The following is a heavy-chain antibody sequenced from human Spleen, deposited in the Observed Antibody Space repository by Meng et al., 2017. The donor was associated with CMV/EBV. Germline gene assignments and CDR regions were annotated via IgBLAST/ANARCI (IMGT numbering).Heavy chain of an antibody. CDR3: TTFADFWSDYPDY. Sequence: GESLKISCGASGFRFSNAWMSWVRQAPGKGLEWVGRIKTKSAGGTADYGAPVKGRFTISRDDAINTLYLQMDSLKTEDTAVYYCTTFADFWSDYPDYWGQGTLVTVSS. CDR1: GFRFSNAW. D-gene: IGHD3-3*01. CDR2: IKTKSAGGTA. V-gene: IGHV3-15*01. J-gene: IGHJ4*02.